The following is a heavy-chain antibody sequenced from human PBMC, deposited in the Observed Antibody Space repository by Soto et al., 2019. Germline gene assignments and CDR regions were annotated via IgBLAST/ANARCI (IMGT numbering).Heavy chain of an antibody. CDR1: GYTFSGFY. CDR3: ARAAVTGTAGLDF. D-gene: IGHD6-19*01. CDR2: INPNSGGT. V-gene: IGHV1-2*02. J-gene: IGHJ4*02. Sequence: ASVKVSCKASGYTFSGFYMHWVRQAPGKGLEWMGWINPNSGGTKSAEKFQGRVTITRDTSISTAYMELSRLTSDDTAVYYCARAAVTGTAGLDFWGQGTQVTVSS.